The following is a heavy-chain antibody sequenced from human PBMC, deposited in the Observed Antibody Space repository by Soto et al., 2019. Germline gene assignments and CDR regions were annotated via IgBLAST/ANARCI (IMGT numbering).Heavy chain of an antibody. CDR1: GGSISSYY. CDR3: ARLLTQQGLAPLGY. J-gene: IGHJ4*02. Sequence: QVQLQESGPGLVKPSETLSLTCTVSGGSISSYYWSWIRQPPGKGLEWIGYIYYSGSTNYNPSLKSRVTISVDTSKNQFSLKLSSVTAADTAVYYCARLLTQQGLAPLGYWGQGTLVTVSS. V-gene: IGHV4-59*01. D-gene: IGHD6-19*01. CDR2: IYYSGST.